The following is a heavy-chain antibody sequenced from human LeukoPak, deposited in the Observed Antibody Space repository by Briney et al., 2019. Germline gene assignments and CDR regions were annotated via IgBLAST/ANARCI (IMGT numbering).Heavy chain of an antibody. CDR1: GGTFSSYA. CDR3: ARDLEKYSSSWYGGDY. D-gene: IGHD6-13*01. Sequence: SLKVSCKASGGTFSSYAISWVRQAPGQGLEWMGRIIPIFGTANYAQKFQGRVTITTDESTSTAYMELSSLRSEDTAVYYCARDLEKYSSSWYGGDYWGQGTLVTVSS. J-gene: IGHJ4*02. CDR2: IIPIFGTA. V-gene: IGHV1-69*05.